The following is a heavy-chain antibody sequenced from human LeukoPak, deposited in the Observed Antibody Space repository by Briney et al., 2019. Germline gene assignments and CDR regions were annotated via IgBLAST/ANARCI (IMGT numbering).Heavy chain of an antibody. CDR3: ARGLHYYYYGMDV. V-gene: IGHV3-30-3*01. Sequence: GGSLRLSCAAAEFAFSSFILNGVVQALVKGLGWVAVISYDGSNKYYADSVKGRFTISRDNSKNTLYLQMNSLRAEDTAVYYCARGLHYYYYGMDVWGQGTTVTVSS. CDR1: EFAFSSFI. J-gene: IGHJ6*02. D-gene: IGHD3-10*01. CDR2: ISYDGSNK.